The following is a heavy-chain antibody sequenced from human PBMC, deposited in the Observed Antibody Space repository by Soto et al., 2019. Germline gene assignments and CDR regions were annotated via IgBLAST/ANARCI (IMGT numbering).Heavy chain of an antibody. CDR2: INAANGDT. V-gene: IGHV1-3*01. J-gene: IGHJ5*02. D-gene: IGHD6-13*01. Sequence: QVQLVQSGTEVKKPGASVKVSCKASGYTFTSYGIHWVRQAPGQRLEWMGWINAANGDTKYSPKFQGRVTITRDTSASTAYMELSSLRSEDTAMYYCVRRHVSATGIDWFDPWGQGTLVTVSS. CDR3: VRRHVSATGIDWFDP. CDR1: GYTFTSYG.